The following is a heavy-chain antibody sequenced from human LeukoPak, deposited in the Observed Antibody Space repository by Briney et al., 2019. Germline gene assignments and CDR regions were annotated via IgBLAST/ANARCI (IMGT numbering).Heavy chain of an antibody. V-gene: IGHV3-64*01. J-gene: IGHJ4*02. CDR3: ARGGIAVAPYYFDY. D-gene: IGHD6-19*01. CDR2: ISSNGGST. CDR1: GFTFSSYA. Sequence: GGLRLSCAASGFTFSSYAMHWVRQAPGKGLEYVSAISSNGGSTYYANSVKGRFTISRDNSKNTLYLQMGSLRAEDMAVYYCARGGIAVAPYYFDYWGQGTLVTVSS.